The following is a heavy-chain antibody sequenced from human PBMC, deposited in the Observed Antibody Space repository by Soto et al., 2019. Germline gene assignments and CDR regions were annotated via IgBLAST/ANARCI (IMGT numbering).Heavy chain of an antibody. CDR3: ARGLGDYGDYVDYYCMDV. Sequence: QVQLVQSGAEVKKPGSSVKVSCKASGGTFSSYAISWVRQAPGQGLEWIGGIIPIFGTANYAQKFQGRVTITADESTSTAYMELSSLRSEDTAVYYCARGLGDYGDYVDYYCMDVWGQGTTVTVSS. J-gene: IGHJ6*02. CDR1: GGTFSSYA. D-gene: IGHD4-17*01. CDR2: IIPIFGTA. V-gene: IGHV1-69*01.